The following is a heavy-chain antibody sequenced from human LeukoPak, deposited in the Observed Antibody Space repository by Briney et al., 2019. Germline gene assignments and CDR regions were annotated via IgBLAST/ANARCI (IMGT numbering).Heavy chain of an antibody. CDR1: GYTFTGFY. V-gene: IGHV1-2*02. D-gene: IGHD1-14*01. CDR2: INPNSGGT. J-gene: IGHJ2*01. CDR3: ARPLTTSGWYFDL. Sequence: ASVKVSCKASGYTFTGFYIHWVRQAPGQGLEWMGWINPNSGGTNYAQKFQDRVTMTRDTSISTAYMELSSLKSDSTAVYYCARPLTTSGWYFDLWGRGTLVTVSS.